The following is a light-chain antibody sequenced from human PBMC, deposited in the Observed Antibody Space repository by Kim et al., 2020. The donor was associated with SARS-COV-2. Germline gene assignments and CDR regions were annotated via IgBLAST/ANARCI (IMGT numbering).Light chain of an antibody. V-gene: IGKV1-39*01. J-gene: IGKJ1*01. CDR1: QTISRY. CDR2: AAS. CDR3: QQSYSIPPWT. Sequence: DIQMTQSPSSLSASVGDRVTITCRASQTISRYLNWFQQKPGKAPKLLIYAASSLQSGVPSRFTGSGFGTDFTLTISSLQPEDFATYYCQQSYSIPPWTFGQGTKVEIK.